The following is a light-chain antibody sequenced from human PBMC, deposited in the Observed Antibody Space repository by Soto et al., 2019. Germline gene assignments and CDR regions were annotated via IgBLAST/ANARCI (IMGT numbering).Light chain of an antibody. V-gene: IGLV2-14*01. CDR3: SSYTSGSTLYV. CDR2: ASS. CDR1: SSDVGSYNY. J-gene: IGLJ1*01. Sequence: QSVLTQPASVSGSPGQSITISCTGTSSDVGSYNYVSWYQQHPGKAPRLMIYASSNRPSGVSHRFSGSRSGNTASLTISGLQAVDEADYFCSSYTSGSTLYVFGSGTKATVL.